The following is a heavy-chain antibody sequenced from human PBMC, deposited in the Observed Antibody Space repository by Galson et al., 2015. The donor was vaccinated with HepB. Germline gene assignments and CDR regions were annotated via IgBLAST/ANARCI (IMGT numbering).Heavy chain of an antibody. CDR2: ISSSVSTI. CDR1: GFTFSSYE. J-gene: IGHJ3*02. D-gene: IGHD3-10*01. CDR3: ARAGQTYYYGSGSYYNVPLGAFDI. Sequence: SLRLSCAASGFTFSSYEMNWVRQAPGKGLEWVSYISSSVSTIYYADSVKGRFIISRDNAKNSLYLQMNSLRAEDTAVYYCARAGQTYYYGSGSYYNVPLGAFDIWGQGTMVTVSS. V-gene: IGHV3-48*03.